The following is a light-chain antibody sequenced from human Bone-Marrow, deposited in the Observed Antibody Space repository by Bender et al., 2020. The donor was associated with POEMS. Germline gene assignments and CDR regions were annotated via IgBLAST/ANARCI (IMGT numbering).Light chain of an antibody. J-gene: IGLJ3*02. V-gene: IGLV1-44*01. CDR2: SSH. CDR3: GVWNDSLNGWM. Sequence: QSVLTQPPSASGTPGQRVTISCSGGSSNIGAHAVNWYQHLPGTAPKLLSYSSHRRPSEVPDRFSGSRSGSSASLAISRLKSEDEASYYCGVWNDSLNGWMSGGGTKLT. CDR1: SSNIGAHA.